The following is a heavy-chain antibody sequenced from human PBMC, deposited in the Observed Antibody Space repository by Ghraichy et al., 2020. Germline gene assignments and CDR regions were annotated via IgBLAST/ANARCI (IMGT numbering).Heavy chain of an antibody. V-gene: IGHV3-23*01. Sequence: GESLNISCAASGFTFSSYVMNWVRQAPGKGLEWVSGFSDTGGSTYYADSVKGRFTISRDNSKNTLYLQMNSLRAEDTAVYYCAKGRFKPDVWGQGTTVTVSS. CDR3: AKGRFKPDV. J-gene: IGHJ6*02. CDR1: GFTFSSYV. CDR2: FSDTGGST.